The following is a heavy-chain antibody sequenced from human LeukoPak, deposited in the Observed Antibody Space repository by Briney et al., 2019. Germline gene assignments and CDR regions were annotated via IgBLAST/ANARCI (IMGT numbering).Heavy chain of an antibody. CDR1: GGTFSSYA. CDR3: ASHERWLQNPNDWYFDL. V-gene: IGHV1-69*06. CDR2: IIPIFGTA. J-gene: IGHJ2*01. Sequence: ASVRVSCKASGGTFSSYAISWVRQAPGQGLEWMGGIIPIFGTANYAQKFQGRVTITADKSTSTAYMELSSLRSEDTAVYYCASHERWLQNPNDWYFDLWGRGTLVTVSS. D-gene: IGHD5-24*01.